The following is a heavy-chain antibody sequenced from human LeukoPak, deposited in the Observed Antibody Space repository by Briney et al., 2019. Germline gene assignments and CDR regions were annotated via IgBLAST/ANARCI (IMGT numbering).Heavy chain of an antibody. CDR3: ATPPVTYCSGGSCSKIDY. CDR2: IYDSGST. V-gene: IGHV4-39*01. Sequence: SETLSLTCTVSGGSIRSSYYYWGWIRQPPGKGLEWIGSIYDSGSTYYNPSLKSRVTISVDTSKNQFSLKLNSVTAADTAVYYCATPPVTYCSGGSCSKIDYWGQGTLVTVSS. CDR1: GGSIRSSYYY. J-gene: IGHJ4*02. D-gene: IGHD2-15*01.